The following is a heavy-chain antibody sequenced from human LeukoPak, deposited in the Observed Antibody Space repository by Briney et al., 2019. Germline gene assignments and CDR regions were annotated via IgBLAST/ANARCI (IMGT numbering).Heavy chain of an antibody. V-gene: IGHV4-38-2*02. D-gene: IGHD5-18*01. Sequence: SETLSLTCTVSGYSISSGYYWGWIRQPPGKGLEWIAGIYHSVSTYYNPSLESRVTISIDMSKNQFSLRLRSVTASDTAVYYCARTDQSGYSLGSVCHYW. CDR3: ARTDQSGYSLGSVCHY. CDR2: IYHSVST. J-gene: IGHJ4*01. CDR1: GYSISSGYY.